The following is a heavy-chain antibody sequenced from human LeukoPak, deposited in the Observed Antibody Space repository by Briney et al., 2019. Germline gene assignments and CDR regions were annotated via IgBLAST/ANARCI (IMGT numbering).Heavy chain of an antibody. J-gene: IGHJ4*02. CDR1: GGSISSGGYY. CDR2: IYTSGST. Sequence: SQTLSLTCTVSGGSISSGGYYWGWIRQSAGKGLEWIGRIYTSGSTNYNPSIKSRVTMSVDTSKNQLSLKLSSVTAADTAIYYCARHATNIYGPFDYWGQGTLVTVSS. V-gene: IGHV4-61*02. D-gene: IGHD3-10*01. CDR3: ARHATNIYGPFDY.